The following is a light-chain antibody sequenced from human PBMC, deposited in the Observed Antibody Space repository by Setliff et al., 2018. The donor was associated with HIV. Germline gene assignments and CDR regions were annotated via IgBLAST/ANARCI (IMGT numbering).Light chain of an antibody. J-gene: IGLJ3*02. CDR2: DVT. V-gene: IGLV2-11*01. CDR1: SSDVGGYDY. CDR3: CSYAGSYTLGV. Sequence: SALTQPRSVSGSPGQSVTISCTGTSSDVGGYDYVSWYQQLPGKAPKLMIYDVTKRPSGVPDRFSGSKSGNTASLTISGLQAEDEADYYCCSYAGSYTLGVFGGGTKVTVL.